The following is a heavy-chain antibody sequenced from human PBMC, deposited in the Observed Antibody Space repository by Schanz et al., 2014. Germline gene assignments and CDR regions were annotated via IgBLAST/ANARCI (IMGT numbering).Heavy chain of an antibody. CDR2: ISASGGST. CDR1: GFTFSSYA. D-gene: IGHD2-2*01. V-gene: IGHV3-23*04. Sequence: EVQLVESGGGLVQPGGSLRLSCAASGFTFSSYAMSWVRQAPGKGLEWVSTISASGGSTYYADSVKGRFTISRDNSKNILYLQMNSLRAEDTAVYYCAKDLLYGAPMPLNHLDYWGQGTLVTVSS. J-gene: IGHJ4*02. CDR3: AKDLLYGAPMPLNHLDY.